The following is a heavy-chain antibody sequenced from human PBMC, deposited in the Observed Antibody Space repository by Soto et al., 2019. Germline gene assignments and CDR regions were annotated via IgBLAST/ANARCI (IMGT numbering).Heavy chain of an antibody. CDR1: RFTFSTYA. D-gene: IGHD6-13*01. J-gene: IGHJ4*02. CDR2: ISHDGSNK. Sequence: PGGSLGISCAASRFTFSTYAMYWVRQAPGKGLEWVAVISHDGSNKYYADSVKGRFTISRDNSKSTLYLQMDSLRTEDTAVYYCAREPTIAEVGTPRRYFDYWGQGTLVTVSS. CDR3: AREPTIAEVGTPRRYFDY. V-gene: IGHV3-30-3*01.